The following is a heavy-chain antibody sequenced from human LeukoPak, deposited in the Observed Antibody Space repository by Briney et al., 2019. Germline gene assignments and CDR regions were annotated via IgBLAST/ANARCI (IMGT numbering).Heavy chain of an antibody. Sequence: PSQTLSLTCTVSGGPISSYYWSWIRQPPGKGLEWIGEINHSGSTNYNPSLKSRVTISVDTSKNQFSLKLSSVTAADTAVYYCARGGLYCSGGSCSLWLDPWGQGTLVTVSS. D-gene: IGHD2-15*01. CDR3: ARGGLYCSGGSCSLWLDP. J-gene: IGHJ5*02. CDR2: INHSGST. CDR1: GGPISSYY. V-gene: IGHV4-34*01.